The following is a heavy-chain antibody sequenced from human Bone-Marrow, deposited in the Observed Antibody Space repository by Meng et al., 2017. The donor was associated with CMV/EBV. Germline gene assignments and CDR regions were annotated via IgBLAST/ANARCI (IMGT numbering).Heavy chain of an antibody. CDR3: AHWTYYYDSSGYYD. CDR1: GFSLSTSGVG. Sequence: SGPTLVKPTQTLTLTCTFSGFSLSTSGVGVGWIRQPPGKALEWLALIYWNDDKRYSPSLKSRLTITKDTSKNQVVLTMTNMDPVDTATYYCAHWTYYYDSSGYYDWGQGTLVTVSS. D-gene: IGHD3-22*01. CDR2: IYWNDDK. V-gene: IGHV2-5*01. J-gene: IGHJ4*02.